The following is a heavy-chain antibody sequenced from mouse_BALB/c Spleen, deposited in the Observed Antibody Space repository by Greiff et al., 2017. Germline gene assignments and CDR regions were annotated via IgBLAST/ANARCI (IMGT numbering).Heavy chain of an antibody. D-gene: IGHD4-1*01. J-gene: IGHJ3*01. CDR3: ARSELGGFAY. CDR1: GYTFTSYT. V-gene: IGHV1-4*01. Sequence: VKLMESGAELARPGASVKMSCKASGYTFTSYTMHWVKQRPGQGLEWIGYINPSSGYTNYNQKFKDKATLTADKSSSTAYMQLSSLTSEDSAVYYCARSELGGFAYWGQGTLVTVSA. CDR2: INPSSGYT.